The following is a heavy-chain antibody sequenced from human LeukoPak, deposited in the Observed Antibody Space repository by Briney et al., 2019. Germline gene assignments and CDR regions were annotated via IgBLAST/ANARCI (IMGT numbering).Heavy chain of an antibody. V-gene: IGHV4-59*12. CDR1: GGSISSYY. CDR2: IYYSGST. D-gene: IGHD2-15*01. Sequence: SETLSLTCTVSGGSISSYYWSWIRQPPGKGLEWIGYIYYSGSTNYNPSLKSRVTISVDTSKNQFSLKLSSVTAADTAVYYCARGLDGDCSGGSRYPGRYYYGMDVWGQGTTVTVSS. J-gene: IGHJ6*02. CDR3: ARGLDGDCSGGSRYPGRYYYGMDV.